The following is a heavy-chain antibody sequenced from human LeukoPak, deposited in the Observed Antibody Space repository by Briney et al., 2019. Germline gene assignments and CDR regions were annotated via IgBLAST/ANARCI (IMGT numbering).Heavy chain of an antibody. D-gene: IGHD1-26*01. CDR1: GYTFTSYA. Sequence: ASVKVSCKASGYTFTSYAMHWVRQAPGQRLEWMGWINAGNGNTIYSQKFQGRVTITRDTSASTAYMELSSLRSEDTAVYYCARSPRPYSGSFPLFDYWGQGTLVTASS. J-gene: IGHJ4*02. CDR2: INAGNGNT. V-gene: IGHV1-3*01. CDR3: ARSPRPYSGSFPLFDY.